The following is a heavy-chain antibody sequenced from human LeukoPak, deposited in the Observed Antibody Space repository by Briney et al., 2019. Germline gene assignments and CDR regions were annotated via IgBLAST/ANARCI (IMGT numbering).Heavy chain of an antibody. CDR1: GFTFSSYS. J-gene: IGHJ4*02. Sequence: GGSLRLSCAASGFTFSSYSMNWVREAPGKGLEWVSSISSSSSYIYYADSVKGRSTISRDNAKNSLYLQMNSLRAEDTAVYYCAREMTTVTTTTDDWGQGTLVTVSS. D-gene: IGHD4-17*01. CDR2: ISSSSSYI. V-gene: IGHV3-21*01. CDR3: AREMTTVTTTTDD.